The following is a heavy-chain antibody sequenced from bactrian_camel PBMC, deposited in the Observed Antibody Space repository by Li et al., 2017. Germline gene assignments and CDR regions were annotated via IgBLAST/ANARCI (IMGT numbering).Heavy chain of an antibody. CDR2: INSGAYT. D-gene: IGHD1*01. CDR3: AKDAGGFGAETY. Sequence: HVQLVESGGGLVQPGGSLRLSCAASGFTFSSTAMYWVRQAAGKGLEWVASINSGAYTYYSDSVKGRLTISRDNAKNMVYLQLNSLKTDDMAMYYCAKDAGGFGAETYWGQGTQVTVS. CDR1: GFTFSSTA. J-gene: IGHJ4*01. V-gene: IGHV3S1*01.